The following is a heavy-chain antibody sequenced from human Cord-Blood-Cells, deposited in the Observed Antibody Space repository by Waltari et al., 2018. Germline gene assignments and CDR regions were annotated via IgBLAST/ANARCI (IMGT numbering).Heavy chain of an antibody. CDR1: GGSLSAYY. CDR3: AGGDGVPDVDY. J-gene: IGHJ4*02. V-gene: IGHV4-34*01. D-gene: IGHD2-2*01. Sequence: QVQLQQWGAGLLKPSETLSLTCAVYGGSLSAYYWSLIRQPPGAGLEWIGEIEHSGRTNYNPSLKSRVTISVDTTKNQFSLKLSSVTAADTAVYYCAGGDGVPDVDYWGQGTLVTGSS. CDR2: IEHSGRT.